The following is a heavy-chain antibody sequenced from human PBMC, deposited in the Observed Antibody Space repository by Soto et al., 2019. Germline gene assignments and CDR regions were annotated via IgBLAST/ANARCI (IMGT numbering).Heavy chain of an antibody. J-gene: IGHJ5*01. D-gene: IGHD3-3*01. Sequence: GGSLRLSCAASGFTFSNHAMTWVRQTPGKGLEWIATMSGGGGSTYYADSVQGRFTISRENSRNTVFLQMNSLRAEDTAIYYCTNHRLLDYLFDSWGRGTLVTVSS. CDR2: MSGGGGST. CDR3: TNHRLLDYLFDS. V-gene: IGHV3-23*01. CDR1: GFTFSNHA.